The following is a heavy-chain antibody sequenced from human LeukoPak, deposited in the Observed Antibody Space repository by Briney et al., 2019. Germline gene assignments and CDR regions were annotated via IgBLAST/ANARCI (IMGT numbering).Heavy chain of an antibody. CDR1: GYTFTGYY. J-gene: IGHJ4*02. D-gene: IGHD3-22*01. Sequence: ASVKVSYKASGYTFTGYYMHWVRQAPGQGLEWMGWINPNSGGTNYAQKFQGRVTMTRDTSISTAYMELSRLRSDDTAVYYCARSLKYYYDSSGYFPNFDYWGQGTLVTVSS. CDR3: ARSLKYYYDSSGYFPNFDY. V-gene: IGHV1-2*02. CDR2: INPNSGGT.